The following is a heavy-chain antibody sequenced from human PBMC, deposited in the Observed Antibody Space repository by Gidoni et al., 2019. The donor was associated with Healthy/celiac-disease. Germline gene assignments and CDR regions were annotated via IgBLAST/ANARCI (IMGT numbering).Heavy chain of an antibody. J-gene: IGHJ4*02. CDR2: IYYSGST. CDR1: GGSISSSSYY. V-gene: IGHV4-39*07. Sequence: QLQLQESGPGLVKPSETLSLTCTVSGGSISSSSYYWGWIRQPPGKGLEWIGSIYYSGSTYYNPSLKSRVTISVDTSKNQFSLKLSSVTAADTAVYYCARRPRGPYYYDSSDLIDYWGQGTLVTVSS. CDR3: ARRPRGPYYYDSSDLIDY. D-gene: IGHD3-22*01.